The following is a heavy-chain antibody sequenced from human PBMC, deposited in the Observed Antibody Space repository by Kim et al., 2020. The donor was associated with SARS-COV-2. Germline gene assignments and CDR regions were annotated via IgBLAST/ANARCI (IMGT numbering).Heavy chain of an antibody. D-gene: IGHD6-13*01. Sequence: YAGSVKSRITNTPDTSKNPFSLRLNSVTPEDTAVYYCARDRVFDYYGMDVWGQGTTVTVSS. CDR3: ARDRVFDYYGMDV. J-gene: IGHJ6*02. V-gene: IGHV6-1*01.